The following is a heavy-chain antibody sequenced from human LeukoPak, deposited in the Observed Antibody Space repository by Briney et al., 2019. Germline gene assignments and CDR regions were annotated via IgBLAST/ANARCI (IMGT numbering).Heavy chain of an antibody. D-gene: IGHD6-13*01. CDR2: NRRSSSYV. CDR1: GFTFSSYS. Sequence: PGGSLRLSCAASGFTFSSYSMNWVRQAPAKGLEWVSSNRRSSSYVYYADSVKGRFTISRDNAKNSLYLQMNSLRVEDTAVYYCARDPSESSSWVRFDYWGQGTLVTVSS. J-gene: IGHJ4*02. V-gene: IGHV3-21*01. CDR3: ARDPSESSSWVRFDY.